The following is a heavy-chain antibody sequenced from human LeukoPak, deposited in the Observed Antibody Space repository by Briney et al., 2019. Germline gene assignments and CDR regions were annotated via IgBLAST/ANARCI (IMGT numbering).Heavy chain of an antibody. Sequence: GGSLRLSCAASGFTFSTYWMHWVRQAPGKGLVWVSRIDGEGSVAKYTDSVKGRFTISRDNAKNTVYLQMNSLRAEDTAVYYCTTGGSYFFDYWGQGTLVTVSS. CDR2: IDGEGSVA. V-gene: IGHV3-74*01. CDR3: TTGGSYFFDY. CDR1: GFTFSTYW. J-gene: IGHJ4*02. D-gene: IGHD1-1*01.